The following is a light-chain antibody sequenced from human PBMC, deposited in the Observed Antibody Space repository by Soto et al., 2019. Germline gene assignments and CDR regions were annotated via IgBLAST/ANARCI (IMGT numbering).Light chain of an antibody. CDR1: SSDVGGYNY. CDR3: CSYAGSYTWV. CDR2: DVS. Sequence: QSALTQPRSVSGSPGQSVTISCTGTSSDVGGYNYVSWYQQHPGKAPKLMIYDVSKRPSGVPDRFSGSKSGNTASLTISGLQADDEADDYCCSYAGSYTWVFGGGTKLTVL. V-gene: IGLV2-11*01. J-gene: IGLJ3*02.